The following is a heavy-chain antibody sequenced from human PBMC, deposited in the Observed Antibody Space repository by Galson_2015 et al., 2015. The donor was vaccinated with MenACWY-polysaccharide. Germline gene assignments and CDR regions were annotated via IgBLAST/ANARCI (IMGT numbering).Heavy chain of an antibody. J-gene: IGHJ4*02. V-gene: IGHV3-13*01. CDR2: FATAGDR. D-gene: IGHD4-11*01. CDR1: RFTLSNYD. CDR3: ARGSAVLCSTAPYLDY. Sequence: SLRLSCAASRFTLSNYDMHWVRQGTGKGLEWVSGFATAGDRWYAGSIKGRFTISREDAKNSLFLQMDSLRAGDTAVYYCARGSAVLCSTAPYLDYWGPGTLVTVSS.